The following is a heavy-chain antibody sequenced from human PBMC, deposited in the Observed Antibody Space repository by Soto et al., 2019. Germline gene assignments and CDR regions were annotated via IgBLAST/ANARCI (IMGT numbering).Heavy chain of an antibody. CDR1: GDRVSSNRAA. CDR3: ARDAPWYESSSYPYYFGS. Sequence: PLPTVSITYAISGDRVSSNRAAWNWVRKSPSRGLEWLGRTYYRSKWYNDYAVSVQSRIIINPDTSKNQVSLHLTSVTPEDTAVYYCARDAPWYESSSYPYYFGSWGQGTLCTASS. CDR2: TYYRSKWYN. D-gene: IGHD3-22*01. J-gene: IGHJ4*02. V-gene: IGHV6-1*01.